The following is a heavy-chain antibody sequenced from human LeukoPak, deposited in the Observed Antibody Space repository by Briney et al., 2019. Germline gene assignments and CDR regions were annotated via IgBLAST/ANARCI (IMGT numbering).Heavy chain of an antibody. Sequence: ASVKVSCKASGCTFTGYDINWVRQATGQGLEWMGWMNPNNNNTGYTQKCQGRVTVTRNTSISTAYMELNSLRSEDTAVYYCARGRGYSGYAPADYWGQGTLVTVSS. CDR1: GCTFTGYD. J-gene: IGHJ4*02. CDR3: ARGRGYSGYAPADY. V-gene: IGHV1-8*01. CDR2: MNPNNNNT. D-gene: IGHD5-12*01.